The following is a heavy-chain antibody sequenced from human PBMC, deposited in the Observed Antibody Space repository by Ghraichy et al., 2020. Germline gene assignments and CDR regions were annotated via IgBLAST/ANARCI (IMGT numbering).Heavy chain of an antibody. V-gene: IGHV3-23*01. CDR1: GFSFSNYA. D-gene: IGHD2-15*01. CDR2: ISAGIGTTP. CDR3: AKLRSVSCYSGVDY. J-gene: IGHJ4*02. Sequence: GGSLRLSCAASGFSFSNYAMSWVRQAPGKGLEWVSSISAGIGTTPYFVESVKGRFTVSRDNSKNTLYLQMDSLRAEDTAVYYCAKLRSVSCYSGVDYWGQGTLVTVSS.